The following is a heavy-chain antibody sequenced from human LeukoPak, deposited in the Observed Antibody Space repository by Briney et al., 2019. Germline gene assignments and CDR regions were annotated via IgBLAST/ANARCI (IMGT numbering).Heavy chain of an antibody. J-gene: IGHJ4*02. V-gene: IGHV3-23*01. CDR1: AFTFSSNA. CDR2: IIGSGGST. D-gene: IGHD2-15*01. CDR3: AKWWSYCSGGSCYPADY. Sequence: PGGSLRLSCAASAFTFSSNAMSCVRQAPGKGLEWVSAIIGSGGSTYYADSVKGRFTISSDNSKNTLYLQMNSLRAEDKAVYYCAKWWSYCSGGSCYPADYWGQGTLVTVSS.